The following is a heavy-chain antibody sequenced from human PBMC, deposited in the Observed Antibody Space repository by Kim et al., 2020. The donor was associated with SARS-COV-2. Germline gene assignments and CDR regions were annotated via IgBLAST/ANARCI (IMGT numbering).Heavy chain of an antibody. V-gene: IGHV7-4-1*01. CDR2: INTNTGNP. Sequence: ASVKVSCKASGYTFNNHAMNWMRQAPGHELEWMGWINTNTGNPTYAQGFTGRFVFSLDTSVTTAYLQIGSLKAEDTAIYYCARGRGNSWFPVPDYWGQGT. CDR3: ARGRGNSWFPVPDY. D-gene: IGHD5-18*01. J-gene: IGHJ4*02. CDR1: GYTFNNHA.